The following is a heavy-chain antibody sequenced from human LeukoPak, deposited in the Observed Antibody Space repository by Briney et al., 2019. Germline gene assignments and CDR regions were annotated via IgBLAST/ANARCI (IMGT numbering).Heavy chain of an antibody. CDR1: GFTFNRHS. Sequence: GGSLRLSCVGSGFTFNRHSMNWVRQAPGKGLEWISYISGSSSHIYYSDSVKGRFTISRDNAKNSVYLQMNSLRAEDTAVYFCARDRAGYNWVDYWGQGTLVSVSS. J-gene: IGHJ4*02. D-gene: IGHD5-24*01. V-gene: IGHV3-48*01. CDR2: ISGSSSHI. CDR3: ARDRAGYNWVDY.